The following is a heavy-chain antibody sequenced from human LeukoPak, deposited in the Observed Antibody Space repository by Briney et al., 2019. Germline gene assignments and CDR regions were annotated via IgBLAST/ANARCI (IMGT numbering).Heavy chain of an antibody. CDR1: GFTFSSYG. D-gene: IGHD3-22*01. J-gene: IGHJ5*02. CDR3: ARDPVRAYYYDSSGYYLPGSWFDP. CDR2: IWYDGSNK. V-gene: IGHV3-33*01. Sequence: GGSLRLSCAASGFTFSSYGMHWVRQAPGKGLEWVAVIWYDGSNKYYADSVKGRFTISRDKSKNTLYLQMNSLRAEDTAVYYCARDPVRAYYYDSSGYYLPGSWFDPWGQGTLVTVSS.